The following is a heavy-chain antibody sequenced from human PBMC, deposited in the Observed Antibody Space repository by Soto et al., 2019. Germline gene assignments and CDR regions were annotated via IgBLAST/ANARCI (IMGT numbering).Heavy chain of an antibody. CDR2: IYYSGST. V-gene: IGHV4-30-4*01. D-gene: IGHD4-17*01. J-gene: IGHJ6*02. CDR3: ARYGDYYGMDV. Sequence: SETLSLTCNVSGGSISSGDYYWSWIRQPPGKGLEWIGNIYYSGSTYYNPSLKSRVTISEDTSKNQFSLKLNSVTAADTAVYYCARYGDYYGMDVWGQGTTVTVSS. CDR1: GGSISSGDYY.